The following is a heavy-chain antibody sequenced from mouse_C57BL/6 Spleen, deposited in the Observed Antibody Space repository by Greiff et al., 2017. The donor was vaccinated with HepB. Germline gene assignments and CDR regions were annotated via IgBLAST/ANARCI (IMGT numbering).Heavy chain of an antibody. J-gene: IGHJ4*01. CDR3: ARHSFYAMDD. V-gene: IGHV1-82*01. CDR1: GYAFSSSW. CDR2: IYPGDGAT. Sequence: QVQLQQSGPELVKPGASVKISCKASGYAFSSSWMNWVKQRPGKGLEWIGRIYPGDGATNYNGKFKGKATLTADKSASTAYMQLSSLTSEDSAVYFCARHSFYAMDDWGQGTSVTVSS.